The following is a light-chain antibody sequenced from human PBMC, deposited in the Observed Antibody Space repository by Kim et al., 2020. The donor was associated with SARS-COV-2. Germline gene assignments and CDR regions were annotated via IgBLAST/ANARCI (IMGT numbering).Light chain of an antibody. CDR2: DNN. CDR3: GTWDSRLSAV. J-gene: IGLJ2*01. CDR1: SSNIGNNY. Sequence: PGQKVTISCSGSSSNIGNNYVSWYQQLPGTATKLLSYDNNKRPSGTPDRFSGSKSGTSATLVITGLQTGDEDDYYCGTWDSRLSAVFGGGTQLTVL. V-gene: IGLV1-51*01.